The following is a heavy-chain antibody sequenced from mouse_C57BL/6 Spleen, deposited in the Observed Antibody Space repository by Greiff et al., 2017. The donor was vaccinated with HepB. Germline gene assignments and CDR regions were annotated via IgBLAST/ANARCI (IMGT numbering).Heavy chain of an antibody. D-gene: IGHD3-2*02. CDR2: IDPSDSYT. CDR1: GYTFTSYW. J-gene: IGHJ2*01. Sequence: QVQLQQPGAELVKPGASVKLSCKASGYTFTSYWMQWVKQRPGQGLEWIGEIDPSDSYTNYNQKFKVKATLTVDTSSSTAYMQLSSLTSEDSAVYYCERRTQTAQATDYWGQGTTLTVSS. V-gene: IGHV1-50*01. CDR3: ERRTQTAQATDY.